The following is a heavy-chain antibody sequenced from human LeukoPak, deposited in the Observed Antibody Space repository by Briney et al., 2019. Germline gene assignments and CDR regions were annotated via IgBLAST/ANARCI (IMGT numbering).Heavy chain of an antibody. J-gene: IGHJ4*02. D-gene: IGHD2-8*01. CDR1: GFTFGRNY. V-gene: IGHV3-53*01. CDR3: AREPWDTNGYYFDY. CDR2: IFNDGGT. Sequence: GGSLRLSCAVSGFTFGRNYMSWVRQAPGKGLDWVSAIFNDGGTHYSDSVKGRFTISKHNSKNTLYLQMNSLRPDDPAVYYCAREPWDTNGYYFDYWGQGTLVTVSS.